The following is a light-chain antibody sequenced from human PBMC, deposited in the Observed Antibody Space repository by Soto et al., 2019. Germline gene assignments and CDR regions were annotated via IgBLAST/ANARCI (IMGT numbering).Light chain of an antibody. Sequence: EIVLTQSPGTLSLCPGERATLSCRASQSVSSNYLTWYQQKPGQAPRLLIHGTSNRATGIPDRFSGSGSGTDFTLTISRLEPEDFAVYYCQQYGTSPGYTFGQGTELEIK. V-gene: IGKV3-20*01. CDR1: QSVSSNY. J-gene: IGKJ2*01. CDR2: GTS. CDR3: QQYGTSPGYT.